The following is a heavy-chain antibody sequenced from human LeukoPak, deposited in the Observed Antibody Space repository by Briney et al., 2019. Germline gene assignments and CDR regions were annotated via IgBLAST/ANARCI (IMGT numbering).Heavy chain of an antibody. CDR3: AKDPDSSGWYLYDAFDI. Sequence: GGSPRLSCAASGFTFSSYAMSWVRQAPGKGLEWVSAISGSGGSTYYADSVKGRFTISRDNSKNTLYLQMNSLRAEDTAVYYCAKDPDSSGWYLYDAFDIWGQGTMVTVSS. D-gene: IGHD6-19*01. J-gene: IGHJ3*02. CDR2: ISGSGGST. V-gene: IGHV3-23*01. CDR1: GFTFSSYA.